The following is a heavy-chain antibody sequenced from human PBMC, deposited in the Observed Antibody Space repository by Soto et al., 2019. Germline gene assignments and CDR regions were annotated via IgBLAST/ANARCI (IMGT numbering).Heavy chain of an antibody. D-gene: IGHD6-13*01. V-gene: IGHV3-48*03. Sequence: QRLSCAASGFTFSSYEMNWVRQAPGKGLEWVSYISSSGSTIYYADSVKGRFTISRDNAKNSLYLQMDSLRAEDTAVYYCARDQEAGSFFPYYYGMDVWGQGXTVTVYS. CDR3: ARDQEAGSFFPYYYGMDV. J-gene: IGHJ6*02. CDR2: ISSSGSTI. CDR1: GFTFSSYE.